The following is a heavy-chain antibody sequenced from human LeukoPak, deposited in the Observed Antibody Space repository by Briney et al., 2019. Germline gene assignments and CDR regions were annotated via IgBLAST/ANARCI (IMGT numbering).Heavy chain of an antibody. Sequence: GGSLRLSCAASGFTFTDAWMIWVRQAPGKGLEWVANIKQDGSEKYYVDSVRGRFTISRDNAKNSLYLQMNSLRAEDTAVYYCANYKRGYSGSSDYWGQGTLVTVSS. D-gene: IGHD5-12*01. CDR1: GFTFTDAW. CDR3: ANYKRGYSGSSDY. V-gene: IGHV3-7*01. CDR2: IKQDGSEK. J-gene: IGHJ4*02.